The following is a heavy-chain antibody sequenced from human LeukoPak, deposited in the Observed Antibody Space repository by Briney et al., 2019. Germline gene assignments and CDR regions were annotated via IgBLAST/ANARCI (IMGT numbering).Heavy chain of an antibody. CDR3: TTDLWFGDLMFDY. J-gene: IGHJ4*02. V-gene: IGHV3-15*01. CDR1: GFTFSNAW. CDR2: IKRKTDGGTT. D-gene: IGHD3-10*01. Sequence: GGSLRLSCAASGFTFSNAWMSWVRQAPGKGLEWVGRIKRKTDGGTTDYAAPVKGRFTISRDDSKNTLYLQMNSLKTEDTAVYYCTTDLWFGDLMFDYWGQGTLVTVSS.